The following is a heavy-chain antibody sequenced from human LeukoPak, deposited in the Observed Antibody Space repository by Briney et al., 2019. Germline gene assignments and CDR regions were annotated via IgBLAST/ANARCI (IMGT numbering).Heavy chain of an antibody. D-gene: IGHD3-10*01. V-gene: IGHV4-34*01. CDR2: INHSGSS. J-gene: IGHJ4*02. CDR3: TRRAARFGESARWGCLY. CDR1: GGSSSGYY. Sequence: SETLSLTCAVYGGSSSGYYWNWIRQPPGKGLEWIGEINHSGSSTYNPSLKSRVTISLDTSKNHFSLDLDSVTAADTAVYYCTRRAARFGESARWGCLYWGQGTLVSVSS.